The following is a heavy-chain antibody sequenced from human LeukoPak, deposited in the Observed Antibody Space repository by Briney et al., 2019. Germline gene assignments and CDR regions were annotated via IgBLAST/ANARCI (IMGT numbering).Heavy chain of an antibody. Sequence: ASVKVSCKASGGTFSSYAISWVRQAPGQGLEWMGGIIPIFGTANYAQKFQGRVTITTDESTSTAYMELSSLRSEDTAVYYCARPRLGNYYGSGSYYPHATNWFDPWGQGTLVTVSS. D-gene: IGHD3-10*01. CDR1: GGTFSSYA. CDR3: ARPRLGNYYGSGSYYPHATNWFDP. CDR2: IIPIFGTA. V-gene: IGHV1-69*05. J-gene: IGHJ5*02.